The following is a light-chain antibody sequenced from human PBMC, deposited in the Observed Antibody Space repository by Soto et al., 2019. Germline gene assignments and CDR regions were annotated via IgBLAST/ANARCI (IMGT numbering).Light chain of an antibody. CDR3: QHYNSYSEA. J-gene: IGKJ1*01. CDR2: KAS. Sequence: DIQMTQSPSTLSGSVGGRLTITCRASQTISSWLAWYQQKPGKAPKILIYKASTLKSGVPSRFSGSGYGTEFNLTISSLQTDDFATYYCQHYNSYSEAFGQGTKVDIK. CDR1: QTISSW. V-gene: IGKV1-5*03.